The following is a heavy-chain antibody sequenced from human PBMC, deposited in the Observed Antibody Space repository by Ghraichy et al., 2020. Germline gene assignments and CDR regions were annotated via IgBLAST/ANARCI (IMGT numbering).Heavy chain of an antibody. CDR2: INSDGSTK. CDR3: ARDRGFPDSFDI. Sequence: GGSLRLSCAASGFTFGPFWMHWVRQAPGKGLVWVSHINSDGSTKIYADSVKGRFTISRDNAKNTLYLQMNSLRDEDTAVYYCARDRGFPDSFDIWGQGTMVTVSS. J-gene: IGHJ3*02. V-gene: IGHV3-74*01. CDR1: GFTFGPFW. D-gene: IGHD3-10*01.